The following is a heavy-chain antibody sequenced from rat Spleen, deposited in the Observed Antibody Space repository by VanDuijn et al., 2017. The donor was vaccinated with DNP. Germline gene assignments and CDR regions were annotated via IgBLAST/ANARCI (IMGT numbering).Heavy chain of an antibody. D-gene: IGHD1-1*01. CDR1: GYTITSGY. J-gene: IGHJ2*01. CDR2: ITYSGST. Sequence: EIQLQESGPGLVKPSQSLSLTCSVTGYTITSGYDWSWIRKFPGNKMEWMGYITYSGSTNYNPSLKSRISITRDTSKNQFFLQLNSVTTEDTATYYCARAYYYSIYFDYWGQGVMVTVSS. CDR3: ARAYYYSIYFDY. V-gene: IGHV3-4*01.